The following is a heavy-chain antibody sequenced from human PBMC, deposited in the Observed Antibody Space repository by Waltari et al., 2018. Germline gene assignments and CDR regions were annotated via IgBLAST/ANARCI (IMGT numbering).Heavy chain of an antibody. J-gene: IGHJ5*02. D-gene: IGHD4-17*01. Sequence: QVQLQESGSGLVKPSQTLSLTCTVSGGSISSRDYSWRWIRQPPGKDLDWIGDIYHIGSAYYSRSLKSRVTISLDRSKNQFSLKLNSVTATDTAVYYCAREVRQTSGDYGWFDPWGQGILVTVSS. CDR2: IYHIGSA. CDR3: AREVRQTSGDYGWFDP. V-gene: IGHV4-30-2*01. CDR1: GGSISSRDYS.